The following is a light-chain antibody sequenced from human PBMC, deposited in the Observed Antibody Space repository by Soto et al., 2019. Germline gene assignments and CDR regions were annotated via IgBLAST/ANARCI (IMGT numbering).Light chain of an antibody. Sequence: IQMTQSPSSLSASVVDRVTITCRASQGISNYLAWYQQKPGKPPKVLIYGASNLQSGVPPRFGGSESGTDFTLAISSLQPEDSATYYCLQDINYPWTFGQGTKVDIK. V-gene: IGKV1-6*01. CDR1: QGISNY. J-gene: IGKJ1*01. CDR2: GAS. CDR3: LQDINYPWT.